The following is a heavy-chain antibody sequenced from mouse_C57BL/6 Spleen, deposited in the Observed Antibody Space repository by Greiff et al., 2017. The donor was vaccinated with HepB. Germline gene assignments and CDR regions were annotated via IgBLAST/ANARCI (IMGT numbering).Heavy chain of an antibody. CDR3: AREEVYDYDVGDAMDY. D-gene: IGHD2-4*01. V-gene: IGHV1-81*01. CDR2: IYPRSGNT. J-gene: IGHJ4*01. CDR1: GYTFTSYG. Sequence: VQLQQSGAELARPGASVKLSCKASGYTFTSYGIRWVKQRTGQGLEWIGEIYPRSGNTYYNEKFKGKATLTADKSSSTAYMELRSLTSEDSAVYFCAREEVYDYDVGDAMDYWGQGTSVTVSS.